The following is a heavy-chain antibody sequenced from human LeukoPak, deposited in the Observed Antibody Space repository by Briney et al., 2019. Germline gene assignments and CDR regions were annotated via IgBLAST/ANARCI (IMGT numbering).Heavy chain of an antibody. Sequence: ASETLSLTCTVSGGSASSGNYYWSWIRQPPGKGLEWIGYIYYSGSTNYNPSLKSRVTISVDTSKNQFSLKLTSVTAADTALYYCARVNYGDYYYGMDVWGQGTTVTVSS. J-gene: IGHJ6*02. CDR1: GGSASSGNYY. V-gene: IGHV4-61*01. CDR2: IYYSGST. CDR3: ARVNYGDYYYGMDV. D-gene: IGHD4-17*01.